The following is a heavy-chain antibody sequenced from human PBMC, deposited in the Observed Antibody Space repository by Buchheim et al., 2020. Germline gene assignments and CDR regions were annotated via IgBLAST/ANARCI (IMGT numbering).Heavy chain of an antibody. J-gene: IGHJ3*02. V-gene: IGHV4-31*03. CDR3: ARLRIVVVTAEAFDI. D-gene: IGHD2-21*02. Sequence: QVQLQESGPGLVKPSQTLSLTCSVSGGSFSNGGYYWSWIRQHPGKGLEWIGYIHYSGSTYYNPSLKSRVTISVDTSKNQFSLKLNSVTAADTAVYYCARLRIVVVTAEAFDIWGQGT. CDR2: IHYSGST. CDR1: GGSFSNGGYY.